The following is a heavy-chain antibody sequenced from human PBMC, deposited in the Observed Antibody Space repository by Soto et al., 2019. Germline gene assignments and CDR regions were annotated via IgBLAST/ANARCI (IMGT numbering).Heavy chain of an antibody. CDR2: IIPIFGTA. CDR3: ARHGPNSYGSATRYNWVDT. CDR1: GYTFTSYG. Sequence: SVKVSCKASGYTFTSYGISWVRQAPGQGLEWMGGIIPIFGTANYAQKFQGRVTITADESTSTAYMELSSLRSEDTAVHYCARHGPNSYGSATRYNWVDTWGHGTLVTVSS. J-gene: IGHJ5*01. D-gene: IGHD3-10*01. V-gene: IGHV1-69*13.